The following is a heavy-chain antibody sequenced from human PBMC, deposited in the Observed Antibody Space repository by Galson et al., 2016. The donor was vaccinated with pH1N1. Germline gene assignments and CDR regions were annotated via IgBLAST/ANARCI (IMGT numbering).Heavy chain of an antibody. J-gene: IGHJ6*02. Sequence: SLRLSCAASGFTVSPNDMSWFRQAPGKGLEWVSVIYSGGNTYFTDSVKGRFTISRDSSKNTLYLQMNSLRPEDTAVYYCARRYPGFSYYGMDVWGQGTTVTVSS. CDR1: GFTVSPND. D-gene: IGHD2-15*01. V-gene: IGHV3-53*01. CDR3: ARRYPGFSYYGMDV. CDR2: IYSGGNT.